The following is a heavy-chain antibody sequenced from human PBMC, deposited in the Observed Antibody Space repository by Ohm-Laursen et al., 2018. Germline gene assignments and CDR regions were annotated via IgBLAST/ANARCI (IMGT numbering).Heavy chain of an antibody. J-gene: IGHJ4*02. CDR3: ARHGTTWFYFDY. CDR2: IYYSGIT. D-gene: IGHD6-13*01. Sequence: SETLSLTCTVSGGSISSYYWSWIRQPPGKGLEWIGYIYYSGITKYNPSLNSRVTISVDTSKNQFSLNLSSVTAADTAVYYCARHGTTWFYFDYWGQGTLVTVSS. CDR1: GGSISSYY. V-gene: IGHV4-59*08.